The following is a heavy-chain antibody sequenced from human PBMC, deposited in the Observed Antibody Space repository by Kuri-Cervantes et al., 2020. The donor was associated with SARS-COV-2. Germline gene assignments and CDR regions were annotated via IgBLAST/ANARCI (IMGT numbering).Heavy chain of an antibody. J-gene: IGHJ5*02. CDR1: GGSISSGGYC. V-gene: IGHV4-31*03. CDR2: IYYSGST. CDR3: ARDGGNPYNWFDP. D-gene: IGHD4-23*01. Sequence: TLSLTCTVSGGSISSGGYCLSWIRQHPGKGLEWIGYIYYSGSTYYNPSLKTRVTISVDTSKNHFSLKLSSVTSADTAVYYCARDGGNPYNWFDPWGQGTLVTVSS.